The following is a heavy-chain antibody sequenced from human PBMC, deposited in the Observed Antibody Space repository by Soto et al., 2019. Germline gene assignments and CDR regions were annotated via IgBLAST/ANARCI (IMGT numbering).Heavy chain of an antibody. Sequence: QGLLAQSGTEVKKPGASVKVACKASGYLFTSNSISWVRQAPGQGLECLGWISAYNGDTKDAQRLQGRVTMTPDTSTSTAYLELRSLRSDDTAVYSCARPSHRRVRSALAIWGQGTMVIVSS. V-gene: IGHV1-18*04. CDR2: ISAYNGDT. CDR3: ARPSHRRVRSALAI. CDR1: GYLFTSNS. J-gene: IGHJ3*02.